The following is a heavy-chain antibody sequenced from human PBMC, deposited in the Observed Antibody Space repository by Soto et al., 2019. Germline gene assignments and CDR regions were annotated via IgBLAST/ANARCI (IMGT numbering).Heavy chain of an antibody. J-gene: IGHJ4*02. CDR1: GGTFSSYA. V-gene: IGHV1-69*13. CDR2: IIPIFGTA. D-gene: IGHD5-18*01. CDR3: ARRRGYSYGLYYFDY. Sequence: SVKVSFKASGGTFSSYAISWLRQAPGQGLEWMGGIIPIFGTANYAQKFQGRVTITADESTSTAYMELSSLRSEDTAVYYCARRRGYSYGLYYFDYWGQGTLVTVSS.